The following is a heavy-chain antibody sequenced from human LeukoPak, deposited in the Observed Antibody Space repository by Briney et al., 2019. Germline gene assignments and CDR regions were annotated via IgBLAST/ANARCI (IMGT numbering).Heavy chain of an antibody. CDR1: GGTFSSYA. J-gene: IGHJ4*02. Sequence: GASVKVSCKASGGTFSSYALSWVRQAPGQGLEWMGGIMPVFGTTNYAQKLQGRVTIIVDESSSTAYMELSSLRSEDTAVYYCATSLSSGYSYYFDYWGQGTLVTVSS. V-gene: IGHV1-69*13. CDR3: ATSLSSGYSYYFDY. CDR2: IMPVFGTT. D-gene: IGHD6-19*01.